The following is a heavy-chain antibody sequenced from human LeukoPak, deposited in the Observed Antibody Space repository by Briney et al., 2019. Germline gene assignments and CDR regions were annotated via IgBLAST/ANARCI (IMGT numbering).Heavy chain of an antibody. CDR1: GGSFSGYY. CDR3: ARRRLWFGEVIDY. Sequence: SETLFLTCAVYGGSFSGYYWSWIRQPPGKGLEWIGEINHSGSTNHNPSLKSRVTISVDTSKNEFSLKLSSVTAADTAVYYCARRRLWFGEVIDYWGQGTLVTVSS. V-gene: IGHV4-34*01. J-gene: IGHJ4*02. CDR2: INHSGST. D-gene: IGHD3-10*01.